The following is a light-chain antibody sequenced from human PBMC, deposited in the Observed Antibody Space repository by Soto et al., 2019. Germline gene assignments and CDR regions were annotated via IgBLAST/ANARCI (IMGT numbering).Light chain of an antibody. J-gene: IGLJ2*01. Sequence: QSVLTQPPSVSAAPGQKVTISCSGSRSNIGNNYVSWYQQLPGTAPKLLIYENNKRPSGIPDRFSGSKSGTSATLGITGLQTGDEADYYCGTWDSSLSAGVFVGGTKLTVL. CDR3: GTWDSSLSAGV. CDR2: ENN. CDR1: RSNIGNNY. V-gene: IGLV1-51*02.